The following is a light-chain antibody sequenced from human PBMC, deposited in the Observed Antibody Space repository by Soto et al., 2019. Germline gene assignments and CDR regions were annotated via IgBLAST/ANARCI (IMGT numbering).Light chain of an antibody. CDR3: SSYTSSIS. CDR1: SSDVGGYNY. CDR2: DVN. Sequence: QSVLTQPASVSRTPGQSITISCTRTSSDVGGYNYVSWYQQHPGKAPKLMIYDVNTRPSGVSNRFSGSKSGNTASLTISGLQAEDEADYYCSSYTSSISFGGGTKLTVL. J-gene: IGLJ2*01. V-gene: IGLV2-14*01.